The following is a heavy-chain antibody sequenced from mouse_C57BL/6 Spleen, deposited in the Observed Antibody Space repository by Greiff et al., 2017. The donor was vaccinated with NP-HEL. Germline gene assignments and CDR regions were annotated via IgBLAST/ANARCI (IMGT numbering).Heavy chain of an antibody. CDR1: GYAFSSSW. D-gene: IGHD2-5*01. J-gene: IGHJ2*01. CDR3: ATPYYSNYYFDY. Sequence: QVQLQQSGPELVKPEASVKISCKASGYAFSSSWMNWVKQRPGKGLEWIGRIYPGDGDTNYNGKFKGKATLTADKSSSTAYMQLSSLTSEDSAVYFCATPYYSNYYFDYWGQGTTLTVSS. V-gene: IGHV1-82*01. CDR2: IYPGDGDT.